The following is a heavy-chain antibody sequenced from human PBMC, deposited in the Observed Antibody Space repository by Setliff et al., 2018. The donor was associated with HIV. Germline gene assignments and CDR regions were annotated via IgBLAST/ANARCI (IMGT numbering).Heavy chain of an antibody. Sequence: SETLSLTCNVSGDSITTTNYYWGWIRQSPGQGLQWMGSVSYRGDVYKNPSLRSRVTISLDASRNQFSLELISVTAADTAVYYCAGGPGTTSIDYWAQGTLVTVSS. V-gene: IGHV4-39*07. CDR3: AGGPGTTSIDY. CDR2: VSYRGDV. D-gene: IGHD1-26*01. J-gene: IGHJ4*02. CDR1: GDSITTTNYY.